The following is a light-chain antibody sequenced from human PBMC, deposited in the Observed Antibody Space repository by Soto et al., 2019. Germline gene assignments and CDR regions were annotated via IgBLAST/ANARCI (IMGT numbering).Light chain of an antibody. CDR3: ISYTSSRTPV. J-gene: IGLJ2*01. CDR2: DVS. CDR1: SSDVGGYNY. Sequence: QSALTQPASVSGSPGQSITISCTGTSSDVGGYNYVSWYQQHPGKAPKLMIYDVSNRPSGVSNRFSGSKSGNTASLTSSGLQAEDEADYYCISYTSSRTPVFGGGTKLTVL. V-gene: IGLV2-14*01.